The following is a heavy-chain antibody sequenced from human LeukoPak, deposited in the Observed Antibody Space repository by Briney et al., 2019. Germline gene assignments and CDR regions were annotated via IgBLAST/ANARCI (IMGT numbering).Heavy chain of an antibody. J-gene: IGHJ6*02. CDR1: GFTVSSKY. Sequence: PGGSLRLSCAASGFTVSSKYMSWVRQTPGKGLQWVALIYSSGDAYTSDSVKGRFTISRDDSENTLYLQMNSLRAEDTAIYYCAKTAFYGDLSDYAMDVWGQGTTVTVSS. CDR2: IYSSGDA. CDR3: AKTAFYGDLSDYAMDV. V-gene: IGHV3-66*03. D-gene: IGHD4-17*01.